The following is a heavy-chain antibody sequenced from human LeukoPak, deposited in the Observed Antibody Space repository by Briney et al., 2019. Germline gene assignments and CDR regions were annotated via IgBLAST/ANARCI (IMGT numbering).Heavy chain of an antibody. D-gene: IGHD3/OR15-3a*01. CDR1: GLTFSEAW. V-gene: IGHV3-15*01. CDR3: TTDIWTYSARDY. Sequence: GGSLRLSCAASGLTFSEAWMNWVRQAPGKGLEWVGHIKNRPDGGTTDYAAPVKGRFTISRDDSKNTLYLQMNGLKTEDTAVYYCTTDIWTYSARDYWGQGTLVTVSS. J-gene: IGHJ4*02. CDR2: IKNRPDGGTT.